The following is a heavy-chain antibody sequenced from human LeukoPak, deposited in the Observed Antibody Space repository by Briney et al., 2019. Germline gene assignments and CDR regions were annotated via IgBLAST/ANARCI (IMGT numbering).Heavy chain of an antibody. Sequence: SETLSLTCIVSGGSISGYYWSWIRQPPGKGLEWIGSIYYSGSTDYNPSLKSRVIISVDTSKNQFSLSLISVTAADTAVYSCARGAPNTFDLWGQGTMVTVS. CDR3: ARGAPNTFDL. J-gene: IGHJ3*01. CDR1: GGSISGYY. V-gene: IGHV4-59*01. CDR2: IYYSGST. D-gene: IGHD2/OR15-2a*01.